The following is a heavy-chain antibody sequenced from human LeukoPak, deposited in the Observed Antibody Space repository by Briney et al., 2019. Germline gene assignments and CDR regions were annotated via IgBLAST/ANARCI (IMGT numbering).Heavy chain of an antibody. V-gene: IGHV4-59*11. J-gene: IGHJ6*03. CDR2: IYHSGST. CDR1: GGSISSHY. D-gene: IGHD4-17*01. CDR3: ARGGDYGDYDYYYYYYMDV. Sequence: SETLSLTCTVSGGSISSHYWSWIRQPPGKGLEWIGYIYHSGSTYYNPSLKSRVTISVDRSKNQFSLKLSSVTAADTAVYYCARGGDYGDYDYYYYYYMDVWGKGTTVTVSS.